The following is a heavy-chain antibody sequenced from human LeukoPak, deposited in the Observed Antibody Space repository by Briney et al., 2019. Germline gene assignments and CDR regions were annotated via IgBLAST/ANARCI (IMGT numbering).Heavy chain of an antibody. J-gene: IGHJ1*01. D-gene: IGHD4-17*01. V-gene: IGHV3-48*04. CDR1: GFTFSNAW. Sequence: GGSLRLSCAASGFTFSNAWMSWVRQAPGKGLEWVSYISISSSTIYYADSVKGRVTISRDNAKNSLYLQMNSLRAEDTAVYYCARGGPSYGDYEGFQHWGQGTLVTVSS. CDR2: ISISSSTI. CDR3: ARGGPSYGDYEGFQH.